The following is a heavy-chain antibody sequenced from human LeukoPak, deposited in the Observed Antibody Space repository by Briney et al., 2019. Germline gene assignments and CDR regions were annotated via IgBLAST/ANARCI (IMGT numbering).Heavy chain of an antibody. Sequence: SVKVSCKASGYSFTGNYMHWVRQAPGQGLEWMGGIIPIFGTANYAQKFQGRVTITADESTSTAYMELSSLRSEDTAVYYCARDPSYSSGWYEPFDYWGQGTLVTASS. D-gene: IGHD6-19*01. CDR2: IIPIFGTA. V-gene: IGHV1-69*13. CDR1: GYSFTGNY. CDR3: ARDPSYSSGWYEPFDY. J-gene: IGHJ4*02.